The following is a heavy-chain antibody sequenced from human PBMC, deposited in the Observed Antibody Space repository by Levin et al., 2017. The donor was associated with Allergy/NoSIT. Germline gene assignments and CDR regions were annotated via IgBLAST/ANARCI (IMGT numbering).Heavy chain of an antibody. V-gene: IGHV3-74*01. CDR1: GFTFSSYW. Sequence: HPGGSLRLSCAASGFTFSSYWMHWVRQAPGKGLVWVSRINSDGSSTSYADSVKGRFTISRDNAKNTLYLQMNSLRVEDTAVYYCGRVYGSSAYFDYWGQGALVTVSS. J-gene: IGHJ4*02. CDR2: INSDGSST. D-gene: IGHD1-26*01. CDR3: GRVYGSSAYFDY.